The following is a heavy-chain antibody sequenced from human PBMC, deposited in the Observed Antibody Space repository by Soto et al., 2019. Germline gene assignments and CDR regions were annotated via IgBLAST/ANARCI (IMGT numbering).Heavy chain of an antibody. D-gene: IGHD1-26*01. CDR3: ARDQGSWEANWFDP. CDR1: GDSVSSNSAA. CDR2: TYYRSKWYN. V-gene: IGHV6-1*01. J-gene: IGHJ5*02. Sequence: PSQTLSLTCAISGDSVSSNSAAWNWIRQSPSRGLEWLGRTYYRSKWYNDYAVSVKSRITINPDISKNQFSLQLNSVTPEDTVVYYCARDQGSWEANWFDPWGQGTLVTVSS.